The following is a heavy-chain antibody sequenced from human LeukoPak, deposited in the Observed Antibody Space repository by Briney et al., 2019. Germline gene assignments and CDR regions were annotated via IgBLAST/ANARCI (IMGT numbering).Heavy chain of an antibody. CDR1: GYTFTSYY. CDR3: ARDLASSGYYWD. CDR2: INPSGDST. J-gene: IGHJ4*02. V-gene: IGHV1-46*01. Sequence: GASVTVSCKASGYTFTSYYMHWVRQAPGQGLEWMGIINPSGDSTSYAQKFQGRVTMTRDTSTSTVYMELSSLRSEDTAVYYCARDLASSGYYWDWGQGTLVTVSS. D-gene: IGHD3-22*01.